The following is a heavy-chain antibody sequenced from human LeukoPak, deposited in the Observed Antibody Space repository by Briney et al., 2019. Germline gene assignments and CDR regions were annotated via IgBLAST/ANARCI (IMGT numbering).Heavy chain of an antibody. J-gene: IGHJ4*02. CDR2: IYYSGST. D-gene: IGHD1-26*01. CDR3: ASSSGDYFTGDY. V-gene: IGHV4-31*03. Sequence: SETLSLTCTVSGGSISSGGYYWSWVRQHPGKGLEWIGYIYYSGSTYYNPSLKSRVTISVDTSKNQFSLKLSSVTAADTAVYYCASSSGDYFTGDYWGQGTLVTVSS. CDR1: GGSISSGGYY.